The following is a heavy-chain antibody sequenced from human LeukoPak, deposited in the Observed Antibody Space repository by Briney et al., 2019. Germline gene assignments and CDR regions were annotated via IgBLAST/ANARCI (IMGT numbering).Heavy chain of an antibody. D-gene: IGHD6-19*01. J-gene: IGHJ4*02. Sequence: PSQTLSLTCTVSGGSISSSSYYWRWIRQPPGKGLEWIASIDYSGNTYYNLSLKSRVTMSVDTSKNQFSLRLRSVTAADTAVYYCARNPVAGFDFWGQGALVTVSS. CDR3: ARNPVAGFDF. V-gene: IGHV4-39*01. CDR1: GGSISSSSYY. CDR2: IDYSGNT.